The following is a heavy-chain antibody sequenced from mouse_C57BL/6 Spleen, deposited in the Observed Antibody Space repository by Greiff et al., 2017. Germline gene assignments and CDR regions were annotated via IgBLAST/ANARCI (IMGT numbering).Heavy chain of an antibody. V-gene: IGHV1-77*01. D-gene: IGHD2-4*01. CDR1: GYTFTDYY. Sequence: VQLQQSGAELVKPGASVKISCKASGYTFTDYYINWVKQRPGQGPEWIGKIGPGSGSTYYNAKFEGKATLTADKSSSTAYMQLSSLTSEDAAVYFCSRRSELRRMYCAMDYWGQGTSVTVSS. CDR3: SRRSELRRMYCAMDY. J-gene: IGHJ4*01. CDR2: IGPGSGST.